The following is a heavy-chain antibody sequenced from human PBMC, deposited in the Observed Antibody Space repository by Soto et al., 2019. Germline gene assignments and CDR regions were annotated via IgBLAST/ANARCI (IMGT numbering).Heavy chain of an antibody. CDR2: ISGSGSVV. CDR1: RFTFSSYE. J-gene: IGHJ4*02. D-gene: IGHD5-12*01. CDR3: VRYCSTTLCNGVATRIFDF. Sequence: GGSLRLSCAASRFTFSSYEMHWVRQAPGKGLEWVSYISGSGSVVYYADSVKGRFTISRDNTRNSLYLQMNSLRDEDTALYYCVRYCSTTLCNGVATRIFDFWGQGALVTVSS. V-gene: IGHV3-48*03.